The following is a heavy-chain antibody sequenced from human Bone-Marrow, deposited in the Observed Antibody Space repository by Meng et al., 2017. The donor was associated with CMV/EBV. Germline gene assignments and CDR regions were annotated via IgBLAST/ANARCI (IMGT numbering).Heavy chain of an antibody. D-gene: IGHD2-2*01. V-gene: IGHV3-73*01. CDR1: GFTFSGSA. Sequence: GESLKISCAASGFTFSGSAMHWVRQASGKGLEWVGRIRSKANSYATAYAASVKGRFTISRDDSKNTAYLQMNSLKTEDTAVYYCTRNLGYCSSTSCPGDYWGQGTLVTASS. CDR2: IRSKANSYAT. J-gene: IGHJ4*02. CDR3: TRNLGYCSSTSCPGDY.